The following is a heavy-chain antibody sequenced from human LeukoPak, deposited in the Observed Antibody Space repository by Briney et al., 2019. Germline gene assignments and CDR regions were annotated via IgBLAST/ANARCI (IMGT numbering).Heavy chain of an antibody. CDR3: ARAPPYYAFDI. V-gene: IGHV3-21*01. D-gene: IGHD3-10*01. Sequence: GGSLRLSCAASGFTFSSYSMNWVRQAPGKGPEWVSSISSSSSYIYYADSVKGRFTISRDNAKNSLYLQMNSLRAEDTAVYYCARAPPYYAFDIWGQGTMVTVSS. CDR2: ISSSSSYI. J-gene: IGHJ3*02. CDR1: GFTFSSYS.